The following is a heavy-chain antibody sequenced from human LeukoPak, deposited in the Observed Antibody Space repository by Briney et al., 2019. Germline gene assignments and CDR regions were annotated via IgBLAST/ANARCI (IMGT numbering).Heavy chain of an antibody. D-gene: IGHD3-16*01. CDR3: ARGPYTFGAPH. CDR1: GFSFDDYA. CDR2: ISWNSNSI. V-gene: IGHV3-9*01. Sequence: GGSLRLSCAASGFSFDDYAMHWVRQAPGKGLEWVSGISWNSNSIGYADSVKGRFTISRDNAKNSLYLQMNSLRAEDTAVYYCARGPYTFGAPHWGQGTLVTVSS. J-gene: IGHJ4*02.